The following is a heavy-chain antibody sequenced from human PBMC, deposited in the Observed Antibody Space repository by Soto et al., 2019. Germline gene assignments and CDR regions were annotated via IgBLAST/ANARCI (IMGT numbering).Heavy chain of an antibody. V-gene: IGHV3-72*01. CDR1: GFTFSDHH. J-gene: IGHJ4*02. CDR2: IRNKVNSYTT. CDR3: TREAANPGDDRSFDF. Sequence: EVQLVESGGGLVQPGGSLRLSCAASGFTFSDHHMDWVRQAPGRGLEWVGRIRNKVNSYTTEDAAYVKGRFTISRDDSKNSVYLQMNSLKSEDKAVYYCTREAANPGDDRSFDFWGQGALVTVTS. D-gene: IGHD5-12*01.